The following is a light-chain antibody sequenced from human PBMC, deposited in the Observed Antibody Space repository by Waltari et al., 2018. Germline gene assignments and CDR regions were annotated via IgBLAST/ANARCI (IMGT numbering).Light chain of an antibody. CDR3: TSYAGNDLFLL. J-gene: IGLJ2*01. Sequence: LLIYGVSERPSGVSNRFSGSKSGSTASLTISGLQAEDEADYFCTSYAGNDLFLLFGGGTKLTVL. CDR2: GVS. V-gene: IGLV2-14*03.